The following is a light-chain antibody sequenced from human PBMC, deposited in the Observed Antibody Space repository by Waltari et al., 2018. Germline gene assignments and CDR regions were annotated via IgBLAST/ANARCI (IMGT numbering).Light chain of an antibody. CDR3: NSRDSSGNHLR. J-gene: IGLJ3*02. V-gene: IGLV3-19*01. Sequence: SSELTQDPAVSVALGQTVRITCQGDSLRSYYASWYQQKPGQAPVLVIYGKNNRPSGIPERFSGSSSGNTASWTITGAQAEDEADYYCNSRDSSGNHLRFGGGTKLTVL. CDR1: SLRSYY. CDR2: GKN.